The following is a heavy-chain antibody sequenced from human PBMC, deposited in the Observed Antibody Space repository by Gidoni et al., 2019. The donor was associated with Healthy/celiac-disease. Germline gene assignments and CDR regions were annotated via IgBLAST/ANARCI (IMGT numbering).Heavy chain of an antibody. D-gene: IGHD1-20*01. CDR1: GSTFSSYA. CDR3: AKVAELTVYYFDY. J-gene: IGHJ4*02. V-gene: IGHV3-23*01. CDR2: ISGRGGST. Sequence: EVQLLESGGGLVVPGGSLRLSCAPSGSTFSSYAMSWVRQAPGKGLEWVSAISGRGGSTYYADSVKGRFTISRDNSKNTLYLQMNSLRAEDTAVYYCAKVAELTVYYFDYWGQGTLVTVSS.